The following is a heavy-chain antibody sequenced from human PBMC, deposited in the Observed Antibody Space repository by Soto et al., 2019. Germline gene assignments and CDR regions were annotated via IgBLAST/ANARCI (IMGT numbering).Heavy chain of an antibody. CDR1: GFTFSSYA. CDR3: AKVSSPIVLMVYAILDGNDY. CDR2: ISGSGGST. V-gene: IGHV3-23*01. D-gene: IGHD2-8*01. Sequence: GGSLRLSCAASGFTFSSYAMSWVRQAPGKGLEWVSAISGSGGSTYYADSVKGRFTISRDNSKNTLYLQMNSLRAEDTAVYYCAKVSSPIVLMVYAILDGNDYWGQGTLVTVSS. J-gene: IGHJ4*02.